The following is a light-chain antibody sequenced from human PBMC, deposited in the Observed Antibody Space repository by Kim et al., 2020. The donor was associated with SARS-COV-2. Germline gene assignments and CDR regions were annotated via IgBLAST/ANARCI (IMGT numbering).Light chain of an antibody. Sequence: SYELTQPPSVSVAPGKTARITCGGNNIGSKSVHWYQQKPGQAPVLVIYYDSERPSGIPERFSGSNSGNTATLTISRVEAGDEDDYYCQVWDSSVVFGGGT. J-gene: IGLJ2*01. V-gene: IGLV3-21*04. CDR2: YDS. CDR1: NIGSKS. CDR3: QVWDSSVV.